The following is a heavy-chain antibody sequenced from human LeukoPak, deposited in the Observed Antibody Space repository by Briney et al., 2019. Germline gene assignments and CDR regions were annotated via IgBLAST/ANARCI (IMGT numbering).Heavy chain of an antibody. CDR1: GYTFTSYA. V-gene: IGHV7-4-1*02. Sequence: ASVKVSCKASGYTFTSYAMNWVRQAPGQGLEWMGWINTNTGNPTYAQGFTGRFVFSLDTSVSTAYLQISSLKAEDTAVYYCARVYGSGSPHYYYGMDVWGQGTTVTVSS. CDR2: INTNTGNP. J-gene: IGHJ6*02. CDR3: ARVYGSGSPHYYYGMDV. D-gene: IGHD3-10*01.